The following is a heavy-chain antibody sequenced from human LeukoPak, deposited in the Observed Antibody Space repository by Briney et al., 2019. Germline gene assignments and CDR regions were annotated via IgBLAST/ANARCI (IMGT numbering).Heavy chain of an antibody. J-gene: IGHJ4*02. CDR2: IGTRRTSI. V-gene: IGHV3-21*01. CDR3: VRGAGWDRTLMVADYFDS. Sequence: KSGGSLRLSCAASGFTFSSYSMNWVRQTPGKGLEWVSSIGTRRTSIYYADSVKGRFTISRDNAKNTLHLQMNSLRAEDSAVYYCVRGAGWDRTLMVADYFDSWGQGTLVIVSS. D-gene: IGHD2-8*01. CDR1: GFTFSSYS.